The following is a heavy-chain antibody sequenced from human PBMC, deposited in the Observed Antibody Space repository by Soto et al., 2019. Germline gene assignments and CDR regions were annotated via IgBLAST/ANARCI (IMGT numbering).Heavy chain of an antibody. CDR3: TGYGDSNVDY. D-gene: IGHD4-17*01. CDR2: IRSKANSYAT. J-gene: IGHJ4*02. V-gene: IGHV3-73*01. CDR1: GFTFSGSA. Sequence: ESGGGLVQPGGSLKLSCAASGFTFSGSAMHWVRQASGKGLEWVGRIRSKANSYATAYAASVKGRFTISRDDSKNTAYLQMNSLKTEDTAVYYCTGYGDSNVDYWGQGTLVTVSS.